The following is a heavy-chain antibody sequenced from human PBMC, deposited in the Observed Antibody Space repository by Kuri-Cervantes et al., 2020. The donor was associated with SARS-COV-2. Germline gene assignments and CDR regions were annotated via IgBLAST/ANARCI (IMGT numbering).Heavy chain of an antibody. D-gene: IGHD3-3*01. V-gene: IGHV4-39*01. Sequence: GSLRLSCTVSGGSISSSSYYWGWVRQPPGKGLEWIGSIYYSGSTYYNPSLKSRVTISVDTSKNQFSLKLSSVTAADTAVYYCARQMMSSITIFGVVITRNWFDPWGQGTLVTVSS. CDR3: ARQMMSSITIFGVVITRNWFDP. CDR1: GGSISSSSYY. J-gene: IGHJ5*02. CDR2: IYYSGST.